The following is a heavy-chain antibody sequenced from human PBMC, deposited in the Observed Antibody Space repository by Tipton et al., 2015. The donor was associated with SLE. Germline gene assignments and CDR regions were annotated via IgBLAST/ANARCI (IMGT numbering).Heavy chain of an antibody. D-gene: IGHD3-10*01. CDR1: GFTFNNYA. Sequence: SLRLSCAASGFTFNNYAMNWVRQAPGKGLEWVSYISSSGSSIYYVDSVKGRFTISRDNAKNSLYLQMNSLRAEDTAVYYCARDSAAHDAFDIWGQGTMVTVSS. CDR3: ARDSAAHDAFDI. J-gene: IGHJ3*02. CDR2: ISSSGSSI. V-gene: IGHV3-48*03.